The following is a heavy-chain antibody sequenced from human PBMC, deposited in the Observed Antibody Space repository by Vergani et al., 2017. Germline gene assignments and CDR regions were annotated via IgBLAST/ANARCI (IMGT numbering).Heavy chain of an antibody. V-gene: IGHV3-30*02. CDR1: GFTFNNYG. J-gene: IGHJ6*02. Sequence: QVQLVESGGGVVQPGGSLRLSCAASGFTFNNYGMNWVRQAPGKGLEWVAFIRFDGSNTYYADSLKGRFTISRDNSQNSLYLQMNSLSAGDTAVYYCAKANPRNSGYDYLYYYHAMDVWGQGTTVTVSS. CDR2: IRFDGSNT. D-gene: IGHD5-12*01. CDR3: AKANPRNSGYDYLYYYHAMDV.